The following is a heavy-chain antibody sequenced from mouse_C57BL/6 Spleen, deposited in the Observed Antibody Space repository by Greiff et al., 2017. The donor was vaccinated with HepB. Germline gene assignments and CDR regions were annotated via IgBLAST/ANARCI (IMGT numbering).Heavy chain of an antibody. V-gene: IGHV5-16*01. CDR1: GFTFSDYY. D-gene: IGHD1-1*01. CDR3: ARDREGIYGGYFDV. CDR2: INYDGSST. J-gene: IGHJ1*03. Sequence: EVMLVESEGGLVQPGSSMKLSCTASGFTFSDYYMAWVRQVPEKGLEWVANINYDGSSTYYLDSLKSRFIISRDNAKNILYLQMSSLKSEDTATYYCARDREGIYGGYFDVWGTGTTVTVSS.